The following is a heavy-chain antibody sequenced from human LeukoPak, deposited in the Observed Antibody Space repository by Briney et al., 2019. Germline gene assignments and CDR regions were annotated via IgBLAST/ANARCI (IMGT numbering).Heavy chain of an antibody. D-gene: IGHD3-22*01. CDR2: ISSSGSTI. J-gene: IGHJ4*02. CDR3: ARDRSYYDSSGYPGW. Sequence: GGSLRLSCAASGFTFSDYYMSWIRQAPGKGLEWVSYISSSGSTIYYADSVKGRSTTSRDNAKNSLYLQMNSLRAEDTAVYYCARDRSYYDSSGYPGWWGQGTLVTVSS. CDR1: GFTFSDYY. V-gene: IGHV3-11*01.